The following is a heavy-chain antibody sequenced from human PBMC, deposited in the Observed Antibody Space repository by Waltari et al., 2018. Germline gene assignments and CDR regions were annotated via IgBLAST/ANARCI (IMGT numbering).Heavy chain of an antibody. CDR3: AREKLMGEYIDY. CDR1: GFTFEGHG. Sequence: EVQLVESGGGVRRPGGSVRLSCAASGFTFEGHGMRWVRQAPGKGLEWVSSINWNGGSTCYADSVRGRFTISRDNAKNSLYLQMNSLRADDTALYYCAREKLMGEYIDYWGQGTLVTVSS. D-gene: IGHD2-15*01. CDR2: INWNGGST. J-gene: IGHJ4*02. V-gene: IGHV3-20*04.